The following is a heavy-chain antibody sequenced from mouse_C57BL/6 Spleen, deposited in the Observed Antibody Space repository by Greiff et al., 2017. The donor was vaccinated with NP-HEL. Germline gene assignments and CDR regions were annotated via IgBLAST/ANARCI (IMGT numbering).Heavy chain of an antibody. J-gene: IGHJ1*03. D-gene: IGHD1-1*01. V-gene: IGHV1-53*01. CDR2: INPSNGGT. CDR3: ARDGSSPYWYFDV. CDR1: GYTFTSYW. Sequence: VQLQQPGTELVKPGASVKLSCKASGYTFTSYWMHWVKQRPGQGLEWIGNINPSNGGTNYNEKFKSKATLTVNNSSSTAYMQLSSLTSEDSAVYYCARDGSSPYWYFDVWGTGTTVTVSS.